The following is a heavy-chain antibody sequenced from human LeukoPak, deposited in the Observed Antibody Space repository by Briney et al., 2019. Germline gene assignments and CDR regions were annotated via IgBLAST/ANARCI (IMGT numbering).Heavy chain of an antibody. CDR3: ARTNSITGTNPFDY. CDR2: IDWDDDK. CDR1: GFSLSTSGMC. Sequence: SGPALVKPTQTLTLTCTFSGFSLSTSGMCVSWIRRPPGKALEWLARIDWDDDKYYRTSLKTRLTISKDTSKNQVVLTMTNMDPVDTATYYCARTNSITGTNPFDYWGQGTLVTVSS. D-gene: IGHD1-7*01. V-gene: IGHV2-70*11. J-gene: IGHJ4*02.